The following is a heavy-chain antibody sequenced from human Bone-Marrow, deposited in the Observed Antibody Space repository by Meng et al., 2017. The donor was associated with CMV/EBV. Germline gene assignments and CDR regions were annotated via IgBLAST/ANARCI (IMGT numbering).Heavy chain of an antibody. CDR2: IIPILGIA. CDR3: ARRRQTDYDFWSGYSAPDAFDI. Sequence: SVKVSCKASGGTFSSYAISWVRQAPGQGLEWMGGIIPILGIANYAQKFQGRVTITADKSTSTAYMELSSLRSEDTAVYYCARRRQTDYDFWSGYSAPDAFDIWGQGTRVTGSS. V-gene: IGHV1-69*10. J-gene: IGHJ3*02. CDR1: GGTFSSYA. D-gene: IGHD3-3*01.